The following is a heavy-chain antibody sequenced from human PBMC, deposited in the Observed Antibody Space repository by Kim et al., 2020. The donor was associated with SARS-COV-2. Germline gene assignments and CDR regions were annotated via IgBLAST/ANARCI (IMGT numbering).Heavy chain of an antibody. CDR3: ARDPPITYYDFWSGTTRGYFDY. Sequence: GGSLRLSCAASGFTFSSYGMHWVRQAPGKGLEWVAVIWYDGSNKYYADSVKGRFTISRDNSKNTLYLQMNSLRAEDTAVYYCARDPPITYYDFWSGTTRGYFDYWGQGTLVTVSS. CDR1: GFTFSSYG. CDR2: IWYDGSNK. V-gene: IGHV3-33*01. D-gene: IGHD3-3*01. J-gene: IGHJ4*02.